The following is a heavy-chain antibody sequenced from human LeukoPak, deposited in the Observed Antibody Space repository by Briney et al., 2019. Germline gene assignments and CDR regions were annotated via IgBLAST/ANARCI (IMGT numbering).Heavy chain of an antibody. J-gene: IGHJ1*01. CDR3: TTGPSYGYEW. V-gene: IGHV3-74*01. Sequence: GGSLRLSCAASGMTFSDHWMHWVRQVPGKGLVWVSLTKTDGRTTICADSVKGRFTISRDNGKSTLYLQMISLRAEDTAIYYCTTGPSYGYEWWGQGTVVTVSS. CDR1: GMTFSDHW. CDR2: TKTDGRTT. D-gene: IGHD3-16*01.